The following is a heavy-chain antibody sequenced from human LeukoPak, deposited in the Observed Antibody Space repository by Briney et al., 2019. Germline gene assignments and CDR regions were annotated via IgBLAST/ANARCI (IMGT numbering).Heavy chain of an antibody. Sequence: GGSLRLSCAASGSTFSSYEMNWVRQAPGKGLEWVSYISSSGSTIYYADSVKGRFTISRDNAKNSLYLQMNSLRAEDTAVYYCARDRTDSSGWYVSSQYYFDYWGQGTLVTVSS. CDR1: GSTFSSYE. CDR2: ISSSGSTI. V-gene: IGHV3-48*03. CDR3: ARDRTDSSGWYVSSQYYFDY. J-gene: IGHJ4*02. D-gene: IGHD6-19*01.